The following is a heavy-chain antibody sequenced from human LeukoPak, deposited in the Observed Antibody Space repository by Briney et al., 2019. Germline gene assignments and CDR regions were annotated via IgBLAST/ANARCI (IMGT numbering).Heavy chain of an antibody. CDR3: ARVRQLWYFWYFDL. Sequence: SETLSLTCTVSGGSISSYYWSWIRQPPGKGLEWIGYIYYSGSTNYNPSLKSRVTISVDTSKNQFSLKLSSVTAADTAVYYCARVRQLWYFWYFDLWGRGTLVTVSS. J-gene: IGHJ2*01. CDR1: GGSISSYY. D-gene: IGHD5-18*01. CDR2: IYYSGST. V-gene: IGHV4-59*01.